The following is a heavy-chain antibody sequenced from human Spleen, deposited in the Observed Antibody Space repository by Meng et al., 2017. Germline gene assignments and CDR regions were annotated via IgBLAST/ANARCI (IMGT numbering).Heavy chain of an antibody. CDR2: IYTSGTT. V-gene: IGHV3-66*01. J-gene: IGHJ5*02. CDR1: GFTVSGNY. Sequence: EVWLGVSGGGLVQPGGSLRLSCVASGFTVSGNYMTWVRQAPGKGPEWLSVIYTSGTTYYAESVRGRFTVSRDNSKNTLYLQMNSLRVEDTAVYYCARGPLREHAWGQGTLVTVSS. D-gene: IGHD1/OR15-1a*01. CDR3: ARGPLREHA.